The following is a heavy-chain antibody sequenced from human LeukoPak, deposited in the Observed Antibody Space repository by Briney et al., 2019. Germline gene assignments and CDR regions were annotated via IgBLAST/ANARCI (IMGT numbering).Heavy chain of an antibody. D-gene: IGHD3-10*01. V-gene: IGHV1-18*04. Sequence: ASVKVSCKASGYTLTSYGISWVRQAPGQGPEWMGWISTYNGYTNYAQKLQGRVTMTTDTSTSTAYMELRSLRSDDTAVYYCAGSSGSGTIDYWGQGTLVTVSS. CDR2: ISTYNGYT. CDR1: GYTLTSYG. J-gene: IGHJ4*02. CDR3: AGSSGSGTIDY.